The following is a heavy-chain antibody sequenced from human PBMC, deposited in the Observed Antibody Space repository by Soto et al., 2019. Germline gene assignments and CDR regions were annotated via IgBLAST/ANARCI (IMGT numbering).Heavy chain of an antibody. CDR3: VKDSESSGYMTHLDY. CDR1: GFTFDDYA. D-gene: IGHD3-22*01. Sequence: PWGALVVCCVASGFTFDDYAIHWVRQTPGKGLEWVSGLTWNGEVLGYADSVKGRFTISRDNAKNSLYLEMNSLRPEDTALYYCVKDSESSGYMTHLDYWGQGTMVTVSS. CDR2: LTWNGEVL. J-gene: IGHJ4*02. V-gene: IGHV3-9*01.